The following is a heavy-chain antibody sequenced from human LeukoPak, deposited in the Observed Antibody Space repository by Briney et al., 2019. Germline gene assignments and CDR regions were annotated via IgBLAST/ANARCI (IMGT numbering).Heavy chain of an antibody. Sequence: PSETLSLTCAVYGGSFSGYYWSWIRQPPGKGLEWIGEINHSGSTNYNPSLKSRVTISVDTSKNQFSLKLSSVTAADTAVYYCARALAYDYVWGSYRSCFDPWGQGTLVTVSS. J-gene: IGHJ5*02. CDR3: ARALAYDYVWGSYRSCFDP. CDR1: GGSFSGYY. D-gene: IGHD3-16*02. CDR2: INHSGST. V-gene: IGHV4-34*01.